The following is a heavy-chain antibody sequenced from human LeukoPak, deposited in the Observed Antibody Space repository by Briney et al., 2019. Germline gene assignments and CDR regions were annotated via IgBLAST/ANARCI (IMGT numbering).Heavy chain of an antibody. CDR2: ISYDGSNK. D-gene: IGHD3-10*01. CDR3: AKDKSMVRELDY. Sequence: GGSLRLSCAASGFTFSSYGMHWVRQAPGKGLEWVAVISYDGSNKYYVDSVKGRFTISRDNSKNTLYLQMNSLRAEDTAVYYCAKDKSMVRELDYWGQGNLVTVSS. J-gene: IGHJ4*02. CDR1: GFTFSSYG. V-gene: IGHV3-30*18.